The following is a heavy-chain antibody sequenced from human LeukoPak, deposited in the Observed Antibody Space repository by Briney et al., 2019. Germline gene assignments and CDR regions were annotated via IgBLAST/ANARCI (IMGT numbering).Heavy chain of an antibody. CDR3: ARTEYYYMDV. Sequence: SETLSLTCTVSGGSISSYYWSWIRQPAGKGLEWIGEINHSGSTNYNPSLKSRVTISVDTSKNQFSLKLSSVTAADTAVYYCARTEYYYMDVWGKGTTVTVSS. V-gene: IGHV4-34*01. CDR2: INHSGST. D-gene: IGHD1-14*01. J-gene: IGHJ6*03. CDR1: GGSISSYY.